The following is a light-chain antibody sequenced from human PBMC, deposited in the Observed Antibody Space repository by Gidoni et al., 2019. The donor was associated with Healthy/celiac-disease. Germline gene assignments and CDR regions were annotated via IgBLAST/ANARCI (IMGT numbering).Light chain of an antibody. V-gene: IGKV3-11*01. Sequence: EIVLPRPPATLSLSPGERATLSCRASQSVSSYLAWYQQKPGQAPRLLIYDASNRATGIPARFSGSGSGTDFTLTISSLEPEDFAVYYCQQRSNWPPTFGQGTKLEIK. CDR1: QSVSSY. CDR3: QQRSNWPPT. CDR2: DAS. J-gene: IGKJ2*01.